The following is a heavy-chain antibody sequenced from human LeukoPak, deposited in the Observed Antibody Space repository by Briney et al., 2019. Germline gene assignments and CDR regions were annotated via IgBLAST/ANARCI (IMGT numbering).Heavy chain of an antibody. D-gene: IGHD2-15*01. Sequence: SETLSLTCTVSGGSISSSSYYWGWIRQPPGKGLEWIGEINHSGSTNYNPSLKSRVTISVDTSKNHFSLKLTSVTAADTAVYYCARIACSGGSCYSQRGAFDIWGQGTMVTVSS. CDR3: ARIACSGGSCYSQRGAFDI. J-gene: IGHJ3*02. V-gene: IGHV4-39*07. CDR1: GGSISSSSYY. CDR2: INHSGST.